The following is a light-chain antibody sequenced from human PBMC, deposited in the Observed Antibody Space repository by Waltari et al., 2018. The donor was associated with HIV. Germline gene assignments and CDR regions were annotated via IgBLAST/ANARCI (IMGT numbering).Light chain of an antibody. CDR3: MQGTHWPRYT. J-gene: IGKJ2*01. CDR2: KVS. CDR1: QSLVYSDGITY. Sequence: DVVMTQSPLSLPVTLGQPASISCRSSQSLVYSDGITYLNWFQQRPGQSPRRLIYKVSNRDSGVPDRFSGSGSGTDFTLKISRVEAEDVGFYYCMQGTHWPRYTFGQGTKLEI. V-gene: IGKV2-30*01.